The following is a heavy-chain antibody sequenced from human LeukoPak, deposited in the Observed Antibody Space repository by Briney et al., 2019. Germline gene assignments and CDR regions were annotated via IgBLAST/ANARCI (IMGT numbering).Heavy chain of an antibody. CDR3: AREGYYYYYMDV. Sequence: GGSLRLSCAASGFTFSSYSMNWVRQAPGKGLVWVSRINSDGSSTSYADSVKGRFTISRDNAKNTLYLQMNSLRAEDTAVYYCAREGYYYYYMDVWGKGTTVTVSS. V-gene: IGHV3-74*01. CDR2: INSDGSST. CDR1: GFTFSSYS. J-gene: IGHJ6*03.